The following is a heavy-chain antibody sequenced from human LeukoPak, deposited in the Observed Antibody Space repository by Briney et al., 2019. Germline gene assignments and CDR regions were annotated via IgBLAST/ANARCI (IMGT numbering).Heavy chain of an antibody. D-gene: IGHD3-22*01. CDR2: IYTSGST. J-gene: IGHJ6*02. CDR3: ARGLYYYDSSGYYMVRNYYGMDV. Sequence: SETLSLTCTVSGGPISSYYWSWIRQPAGKGLEWIGRIYTSGSTNYNPSLKSRVTMSVDTSKNQFSLKLSSVTAADTAVYYCARGLYYYDSSGYYMVRNYYGMDVWGQGTTVTVSS. V-gene: IGHV4-4*07. CDR1: GGPISSYY.